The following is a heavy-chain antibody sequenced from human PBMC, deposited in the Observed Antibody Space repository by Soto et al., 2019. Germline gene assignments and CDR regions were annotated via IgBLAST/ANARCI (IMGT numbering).Heavy chain of an antibody. CDR1: GFTFSSYA. J-gene: IGHJ1*01. Sequence: GGSLRLSCAASGFTFSSYAMSWVRQAPGKGLEWVSAISGSGGSTYYADSVKGRFTISRDNSKNTLYLQMNSLRAEDTAVYYCAKTEDYYDSSGYYYAEYFQHWGQGTLVTVSS. CDR2: ISGSGGST. D-gene: IGHD3-22*01. V-gene: IGHV3-23*01. CDR3: AKTEDYYDSSGYYYAEYFQH.